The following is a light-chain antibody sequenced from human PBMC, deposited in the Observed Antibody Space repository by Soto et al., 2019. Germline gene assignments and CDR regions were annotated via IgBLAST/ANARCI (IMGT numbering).Light chain of an antibody. V-gene: IGKV2-30*01. J-gene: IGKJ4*01. CDR1: HSLVSGDGDTY. CDR2: HVS. Sequence: DVVLSQSPFSLPVTLGQPASISCTSSHSLVSGDGDTYLNWFQQRPGQSPSRLIYHVSYRDYEAPDRFSGSASGTNFTLKISRVEAEDVAVYYCMQHVHWPHTFRGGTRVEI. CDR3: MQHVHWPHT.